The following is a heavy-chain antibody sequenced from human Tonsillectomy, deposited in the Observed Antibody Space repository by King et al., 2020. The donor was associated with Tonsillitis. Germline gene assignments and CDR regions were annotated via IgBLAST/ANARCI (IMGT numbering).Heavy chain of an antibody. CDR1: GFTFSSYW. Sequence: VQLVESGGGLVQPGWSLRLSCAASGFTFSSYWMHWFRQDPGKGLVWVSRINSDGSRTSYADSVKGRFTISRDNAKNTLYLQMNSLRAEDTAVYYCARDTYSSSSDAFDIWGQGTMVTVSS. V-gene: IGHV3-74*01. CDR3: ARDTYSSSSDAFDI. CDR2: INSDGSRT. J-gene: IGHJ3*02. D-gene: IGHD6-13*01.